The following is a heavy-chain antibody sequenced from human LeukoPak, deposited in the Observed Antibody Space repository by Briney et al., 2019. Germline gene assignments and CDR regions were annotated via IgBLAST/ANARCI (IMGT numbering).Heavy chain of an antibody. CDR2: IWYDGSNK. CDR1: GFTLSSHG. Sequence: GGSLRLSCAGSGFTLSSHGMHWVRQAPGKGLEWVAVIWYDGSNKYYADSVKGRFTISRDNSKNTLYLQMNSLRAEDTAVYYCARGVAAAGTVDYWGQGTLVTVSS. J-gene: IGHJ4*02. CDR3: ARGVAAAGTVDY. D-gene: IGHD6-13*01. V-gene: IGHV3-33*08.